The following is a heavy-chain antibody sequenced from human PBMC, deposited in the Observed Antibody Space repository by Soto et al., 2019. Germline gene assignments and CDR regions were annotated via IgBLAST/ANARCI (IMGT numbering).Heavy chain of an antibody. Sequence: QVQLVESGGGVVQPGRSLRLSCAASGFTFSSYAMHWVRQAPGKGLEWVAVISYDGSNKYYADSVKGRFTISRDNSKKPLFRQMNRLRAEDTAVYYCAREMGDRRSSWYVQDGYYYGMDVWGQGATVTVSS. CDR1: GFTFSSYA. CDR3: AREMGDRRSSWYVQDGYYYGMDV. D-gene: IGHD6-13*01. V-gene: IGHV3-30-3*01. J-gene: IGHJ6*02. CDR2: ISYDGSNK.